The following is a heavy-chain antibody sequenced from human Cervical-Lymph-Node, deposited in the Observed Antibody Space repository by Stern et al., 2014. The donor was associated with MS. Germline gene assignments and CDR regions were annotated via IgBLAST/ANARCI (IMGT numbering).Heavy chain of an antibody. CDR3: ARGVTAVTNYVPNWCFDL. Sequence: QVQLQESGPGLVKPSETLSLTCTVSGGSITNRDYWGWIRQSPGKGLEWIGSVYYSGITYYRPSLKSRATISIDTSRDQLFLTLTSVTATDTAVYFCARGVTAVTNYVPNWCFDLWGRGTLVTVSS. V-gene: IGHV4-39*02. D-gene: IGHD4-11*01. CDR2: VYYSGIT. CDR1: GGSITNRDY. J-gene: IGHJ2*01.